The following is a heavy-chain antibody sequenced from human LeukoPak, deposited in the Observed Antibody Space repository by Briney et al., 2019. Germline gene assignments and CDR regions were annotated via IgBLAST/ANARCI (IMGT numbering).Heavy chain of an antibody. J-gene: IGHJ3*02. CDR1: GGSISNSSYY. CDR3: ARDTAGDAFDI. V-gene: IGHV4-39*07. D-gene: IGHD4-17*01. Sequence: PSETLSLTCTVSGGSISNSSYYWGWIRQPPGKGLEWIGSMYYSGSTYYNPSLKSRVSISVDTSKNQFSLKLSSVTAADTAVYYCARDTAGDAFDIWGQGTMVTVSS. CDR2: MYYSGST.